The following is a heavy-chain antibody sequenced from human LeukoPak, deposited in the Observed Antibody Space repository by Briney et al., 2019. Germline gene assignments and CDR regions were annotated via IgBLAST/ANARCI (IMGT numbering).Heavy chain of an antibody. D-gene: IGHD2-15*01. CDR1: GYTFSTYY. CDR2: INPSTGST. V-gene: IGHV1-46*01. CDR3: ASTDCSGGSCFMLDY. Sequence: ASVKVSCKASGYTFSTYYLLWERQAPGQRLEWMGIINPSTGSTTYAQDFQGRVTMTRDTSTSTVYMELSRLISEYTAIYYCASTDCSGGSCFMLDYWGQGTLVTVSS. J-gene: IGHJ4*02.